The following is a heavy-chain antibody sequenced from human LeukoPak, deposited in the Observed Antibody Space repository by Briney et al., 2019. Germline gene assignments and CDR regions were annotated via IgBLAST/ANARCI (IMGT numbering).Heavy chain of an antibody. Sequence: SETLSLTCTVSGGSISRYYWSWIRQPPGKGLEWIGYIYYSGSTNYNPSLKSRVTISVDTSKNQFSLKLSSVTAADTAVYYCARAPIVVVVAATTPDAFDIWGQGTMATVSS. V-gene: IGHV4-59*01. J-gene: IGHJ3*02. D-gene: IGHD2-15*01. CDR2: IYYSGST. CDR3: ARAPIVVVVAATTPDAFDI. CDR1: GGSISRYY.